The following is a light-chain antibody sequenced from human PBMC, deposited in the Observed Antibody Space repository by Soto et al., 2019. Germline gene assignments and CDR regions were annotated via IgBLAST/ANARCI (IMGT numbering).Light chain of an antibody. J-gene: IGLJ2*01. CDR1: GSNIGAGYD. V-gene: IGLV1-40*01. CDR3: QSYDSSLSRV. CDR2: GNS. Sequence: QSVLTQPPSVSGATGQRVTISCTGRGSNIGAGYDVHWYQQLPGTAPKLLIYGNSNRPSGVPDRFSGSKSGTSASLAITGLQAEDEADYYCQSYDSSLSRVFGGGTQLTVL.